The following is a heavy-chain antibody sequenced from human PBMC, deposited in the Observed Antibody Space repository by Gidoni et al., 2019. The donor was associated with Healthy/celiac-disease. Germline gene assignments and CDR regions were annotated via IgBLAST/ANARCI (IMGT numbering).Heavy chain of an antibody. CDR2: IYWDDDK. CDR1: GFSLSTSGVG. V-gene: IGHV2-5*02. Sequence: VKPTQTLTLTCTFSGFSLSTSGVGVGWIRQPPGQALEWLALIYWDDDKRYSPSLKSRLTITKDTSKNQVVLTMTNMDPVDTATYYCAHSRLWFGEFDYFDYWGQGTLVTVSS. CDR3: AHSRLWFGEFDYFDY. D-gene: IGHD3-10*01. J-gene: IGHJ4*02.